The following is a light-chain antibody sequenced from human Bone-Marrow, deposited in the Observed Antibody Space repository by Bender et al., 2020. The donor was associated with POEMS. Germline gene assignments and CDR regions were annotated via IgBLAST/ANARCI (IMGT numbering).Light chain of an antibody. Sequence: QSALTQPPSASGSPGQSVTISCTGTSSDVGRYNYVSWYQQHPGKAPKLIIFEVSQRPSGVPDRFSGSKSGNTASLTVSGLQTDDEANYYCSSYAGSDMYVVFGGGTKLTVL. CDR3: SSYAGSDMYVV. J-gene: IGLJ2*01. CDR1: SSDVGRYNY. V-gene: IGLV2-8*01. CDR2: EVS.